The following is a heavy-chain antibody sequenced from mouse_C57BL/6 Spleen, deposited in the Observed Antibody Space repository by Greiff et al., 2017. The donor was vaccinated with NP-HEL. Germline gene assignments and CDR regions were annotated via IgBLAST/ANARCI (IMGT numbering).Heavy chain of an antibody. CDR1: GFTFNTYA. V-gene: IGHV10-3*01. D-gene: IGHD1-1*01. CDR3: VREGYYYGSSYGYFDV. CDR2: IRSKSSNYAT. J-gene: IGHJ1*03. Sequence: EVQLVESGGGLVQPKGSLKLSCAASGFTFNTYAMHWVRQAPGKGLEWVARIRSKSSNYATYYADSVKDRFTISRDDSQSMLYLQMNNLKTEDTALYYCVREGYYYGSSYGYFDVWGTGTTVTVSS.